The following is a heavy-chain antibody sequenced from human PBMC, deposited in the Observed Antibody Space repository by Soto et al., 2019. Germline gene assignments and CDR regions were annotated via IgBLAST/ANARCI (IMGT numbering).Heavy chain of an antibody. CDR2: IKSKTDGGTT. Sequence: EVQLVESGGGLVKPGGSLRLSCAASGFTFSNAWMSWVRQAPGKGLEWVGRIKSKTDGGTTDYAAPVKGRFTISRDDSKNTLYLQMNSLKTEDTAVYYCTTDRQTRKSQDSVVVVAATEDAFDIWGQGTMVTVSS. V-gene: IGHV3-15*01. D-gene: IGHD2-15*01. CDR1: GFTFSNAW. J-gene: IGHJ3*02. CDR3: TTDRQTRKSQDSVVVVAATEDAFDI.